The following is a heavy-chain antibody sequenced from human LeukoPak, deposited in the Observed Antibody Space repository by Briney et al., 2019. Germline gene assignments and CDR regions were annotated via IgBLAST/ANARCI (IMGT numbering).Heavy chain of an antibody. V-gene: IGHV4-31*03. J-gene: IGHJ4*02. D-gene: IGHD4-17*01. CDR2: IYYSGIT. CDR3: ARASKEGTTVTRFDY. Sequence: PSETLSLTCTVSGGSISSGDYYWTWIRQNPGNGLEWIGYIYYSGITYYTPSLKSRVTISVDTSKNQFSLKLTSVTAADTAVYYCARASKEGTTVTRFDYWGQGTLVTVSS. CDR1: GGSISSGDYY.